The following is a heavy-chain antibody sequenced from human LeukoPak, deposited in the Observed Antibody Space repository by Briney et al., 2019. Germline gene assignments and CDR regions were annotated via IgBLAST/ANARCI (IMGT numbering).Heavy chain of an antibody. V-gene: IGHV3-64D*09. CDR3: VKDGGNRPFDY. Sequence: GGSLRLSCSDSGFTFSSYDMHWVRQAPGKGLEYVSAISSNGGSTYYADSVKGRFTISRDNSKNTLYLQMSSLRAEDTAVYYCVKDGGNRPFDYWGQGTLVTVSS. D-gene: IGHD1-14*01. CDR1: GFTFSSYD. J-gene: IGHJ4*02. CDR2: ISSNGGST.